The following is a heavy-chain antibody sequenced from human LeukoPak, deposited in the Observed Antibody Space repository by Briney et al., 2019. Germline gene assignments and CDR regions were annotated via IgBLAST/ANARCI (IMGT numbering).Heavy chain of an antibody. Sequence: GGSLRLSCAASGLTVSDNYMSWVRQAPGKGLEWVSSISSSSSYIYYADSVKGRFTISRDNAKNSLYLQMNSLRAEDTAVYYCARDLGYKGIVVVPAAIGYWGQGTLVTVSS. D-gene: IGHD2-2*01. J-gene: IGHJ4*02. CDR1: GLTVSDNY. V-gene: IGHV3-21*01. CDR2: ISSSSSYI. CDR3: ARDLGYKGIVVVPAAIGY.